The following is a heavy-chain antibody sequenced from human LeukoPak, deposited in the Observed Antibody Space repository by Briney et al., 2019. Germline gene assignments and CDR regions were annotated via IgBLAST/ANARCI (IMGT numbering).Heavy chain of an antibody. J-gene: IGHJ3*02. V-gene: IGHV4-59*12. Sequence: PSETLSLTCTVSGGSISSYYWSWIRQPPGKGLEWVGYIYYSGSTNYNPSLKSRVTISVDTSKNQFSLKLSSVTAADTAVYYCARDLTGSSWFRDILGDAFDIWGQGTMVTVSS. CDR2: IYYSGST. CDR3: ARDLTGSSWFRDILGDAFDI. D-gene: IGHD6-13*01. CDR1: GGSISSYY.